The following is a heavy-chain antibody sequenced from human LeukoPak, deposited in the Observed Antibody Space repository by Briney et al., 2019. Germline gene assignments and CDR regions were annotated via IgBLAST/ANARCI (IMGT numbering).Heavy chain of an antibody. CDR3: ARSSGSGSRNYYYYPLDV. Sequence: SETLSLTCTVSGDSIRSSYWSWIRQPPGKGLEWIGYIYYSGSANYSPSLKSRVTISLDTSQNQISLNLTSVTAADTAVYYCARSSGSGSRNYYYYPLDVWGQGTTVTVSS. CDR1: GDSIRSSY. CDR2: IYYSGSA. J-gene: IGHJ6*02. D-gene: IGHD3-10*01. V-gene: IGHV4-59*01.